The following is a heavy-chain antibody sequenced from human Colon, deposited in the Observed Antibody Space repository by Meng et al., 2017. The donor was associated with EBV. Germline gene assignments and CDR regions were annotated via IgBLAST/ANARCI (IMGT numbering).Heavy chain of an antibody. CDR3: ARNYYFDY. Sequence: QGRLCVSGPGLVKPSQTLSLTCTVSGGSINSGDYYWSWIRQPPGKGLEWIGYIYYTGSTYYNPSLKSRVTISMDTSKNQFSLRLSSVTAADTAVYYCARNYYFDYWGQGTLVTVSS. J-gene: IGHJ4*02. V-gene: IGHV4-30-4*01. CDR1: GGSINSGDYY. CDR2: IYYTGST.